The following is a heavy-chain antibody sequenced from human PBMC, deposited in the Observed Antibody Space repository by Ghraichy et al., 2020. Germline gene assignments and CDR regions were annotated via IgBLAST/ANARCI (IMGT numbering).Heavy chain of an antibody. D-gene: IGHD4-17*01. CDR3: AREDGYGDYSVGHAFDI. V-gene: IGHV5-51*01. Sequence: GESLNISCKGSGYSFTSYWIGWVRQMPGKGLEWMGIIYPGDSDTRYSPSFQGQVTISPDKSISTAYLQWSSLKASDTAMYYCAREDGYGDYSVGHAFDIWGRGTMVTVSS. CDR2: IYPGDSDT. CDR1: GYSFTSYW. J-gene: IGHJ3*02.